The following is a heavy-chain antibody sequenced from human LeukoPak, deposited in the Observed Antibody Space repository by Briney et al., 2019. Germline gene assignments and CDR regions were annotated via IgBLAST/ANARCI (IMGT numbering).Heavy chain of an antibody. V-gene: IGHV4-31*03. J-gene: IGHJ4*02. CDR1: GGSISSGGYY. CDR3: ARDNTYYDILTGYYLRYFDY. CDR2: IYYSGST. D-gene: IGHD3-9*01. Sequence: SETLSLTCTVSGGSISSGGYYWSWIRQHPGKGLEWIGYIYYSGSTYYNPSLKSRVTISVDTSKNQFSLKLSSVTAADTAVYYCARDNTYYDILTGYYLRYFDYWGQGTLVTVSS.